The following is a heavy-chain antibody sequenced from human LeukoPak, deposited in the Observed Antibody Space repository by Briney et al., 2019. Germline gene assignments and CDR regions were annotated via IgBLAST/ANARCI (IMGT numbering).Heavy chain of an antibody. Sequence: KPSETLSLTCAAYGGSCSRYYWGWIRQPPGKGLEWSGSIYYSGSTYYNPSLKSRVTISVDTSKNQFSLKLSSVTAADTAVYYCARPFDYWGQGTLVTVSS. CDR3: ARPFDY. CDR1: GGSCSRYY. CDR2: IYYSGST. V-gene: IGHV4-39*01. J-gene: IGHJ4*02.